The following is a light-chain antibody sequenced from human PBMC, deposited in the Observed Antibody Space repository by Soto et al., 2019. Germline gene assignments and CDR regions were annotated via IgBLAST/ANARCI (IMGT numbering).Light chain of an antibody. CDR1: QSINKY. Sequence: EVVLTQSPATLSLYPGERATLSCRASQSINKYLAWFQQKPGQAPRLLIYDASNRATGIPGRFSGSGSGTDFTLTISSLEPEDFAVYYSQQRSNWIPSGQGTRLEI. CDR2: DAS. V-gene: IGKV3-11*01. CDR3: QQRSNWIP. J-gene: IGKJ5*01.